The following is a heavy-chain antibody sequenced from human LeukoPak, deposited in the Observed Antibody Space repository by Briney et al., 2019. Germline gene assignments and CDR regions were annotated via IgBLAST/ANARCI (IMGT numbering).Heavy chain of an antibody. CDR2: IKSKTDGGTT. Sequence: PGGSLRLSCAASGFTFSNAWMSWVRQPPGKGLEWVGRIKSKTDGGTTDYAAPVKGRFTISRDDSKNTLYLQMNSLKTEDTAVYYCTTDILGDPQDDYWGQGTLVTVSS. CDR3: TTDILGDPQDDY. D-gene: IGHD2-21*01. V-gene: IGHV3-15*01. J-gene: IGHJ4*02. CDR1: GFTFSNAW.